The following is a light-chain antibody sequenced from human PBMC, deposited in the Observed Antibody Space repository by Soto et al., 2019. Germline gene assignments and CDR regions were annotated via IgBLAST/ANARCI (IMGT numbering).Light chain of an antibody. CDR3: QQSYSSSWT. J-gene: IGKJ1*01. Sequence: EIVLTQSPGTLSLSPGERPTLSCRASQSVSSSYLAWYQQKPGQAPRLLIYGASSRATGIPDRFSGSGSGTEFTLTISSLQREDFATYFCQQSYSSSWTFGPGTKVDIK. CDR1: QSVSSSY. V-gene: IGKV3-20*01. CDR2: GAS.